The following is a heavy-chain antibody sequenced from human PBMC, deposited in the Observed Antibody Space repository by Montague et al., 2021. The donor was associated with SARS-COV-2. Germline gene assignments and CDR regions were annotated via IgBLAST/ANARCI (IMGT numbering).Heavy chain of an antibody. CDR3: ARTNYDFWRGHQRGGAFDI. CDR2: LFYSVDT. D-gene: IGHD3-3*01. V-gene: IGHV4-39*01. Sequence: SETLSLTCTVSGGSISSSDYYWGWIRQPPGKGLEWIGSLFYSVDTYYNPSLQIRVTISVDTSKNQFSLKLSSVTAADTAVYYCARTNYDFWRGHQRGGAFDIWGQGTMVTVSS. CDR1: GGSISSSDYY. J-gene: IGHJ3*02.